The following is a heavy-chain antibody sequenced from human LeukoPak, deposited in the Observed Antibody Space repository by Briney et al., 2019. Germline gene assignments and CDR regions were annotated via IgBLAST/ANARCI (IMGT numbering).Heavy chain of an antibody. V-gene: IGHV3-7*01. CDR2: IKQDGSEK. CDR3: ARAGRKSRGVDIVRKKETGYYYYMDV. J-gene: IGHJ6*03. CDR1: GFTFSTYG. Sequence: PGGSLRLSCVASGFTFSTYGMSWVRQAPGKGLEWVANIKQDGSEKYYVDSVKGRFTISRDNAKNSLYLQMNSLRAEDTAVYYCARAGRKSRGVDIVRKKETGYYYYMDVWGKGTTVTVSS. D-gene: IGHD2-15*01.